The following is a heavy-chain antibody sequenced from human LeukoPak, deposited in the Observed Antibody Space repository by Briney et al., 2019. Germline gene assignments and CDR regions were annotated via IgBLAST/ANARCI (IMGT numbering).Heavy chain of an antibody. CDR1: GFTFSSYG. CDR3: ASVPGIAAAPNRNYYYYYMGV. J-gene: IGHJ6*03. CDR2: IWYDGSNK. V-gene: IGHV3-33*01. D-gene: IGHD6-13*01. Sequence: PGGSLRLSCAASGFTFSSYGMHWVRQAPGKGLEWVAVIWYDGSNKYYVDSVKGRFTISRDNSKNTLYLQMNSLRAEDTAVYYCASVPGIAAAPNRNYYYYYMGVWGKGTTVTVSS.